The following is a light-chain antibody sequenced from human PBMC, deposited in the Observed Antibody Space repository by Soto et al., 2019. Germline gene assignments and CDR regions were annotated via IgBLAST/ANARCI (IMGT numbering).Light chain of an antibody. CDR2: EGI. CDR3: CSYVGATTYV. Sequence: QSALTQPASVSGSPGQSITLSCTGTSSTVGGFNVVSWYQQHPGKAPKVIIYEGIKRPSGVSNRFSGSNSGSTASLTISGLQAEDEADYYCCSYVGATTYVFGTGTRSPS. J-gene: IGLJ1*01. CDR1: SSTVGGFNV. V-gene: IGLV2-23*01.